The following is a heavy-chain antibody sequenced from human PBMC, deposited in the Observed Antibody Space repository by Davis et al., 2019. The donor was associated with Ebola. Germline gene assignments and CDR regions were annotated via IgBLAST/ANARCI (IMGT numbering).Heavy chain of an antibody. V-gene: IGHV1-18*04. CDR2: ISAYNGNT. D-gene: IGHD3-22*01. J-gene: IGHJ4*02. CDR1: GYTFTSYG. CDR3: ARAYYYDSSGYLRSLVTHDY. Sequence: AASVKVSCKASGYTFTSYGISWVRQAPGQGLEWMGWISAYNGNTNYAQKLQGRVTMTTDTSTSTAYMELRSLRSDDTAVYYCARAYYYDSSGYLRSLVTHDYWGQGTLVTVSS.